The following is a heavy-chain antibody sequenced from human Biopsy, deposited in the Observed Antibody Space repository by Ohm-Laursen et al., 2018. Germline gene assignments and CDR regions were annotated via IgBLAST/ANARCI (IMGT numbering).Heavy chain of an antibody. CDR1: GDSISSDF. CDR2: ISYTGDT. D-gene: IGHD4-11*01. Sequence: SDTLSLTCSVSGDSISSDFWSWIRQTPGKGLEWIGYISYTGDTNYNPSLESRITISLDTSKNQFSLMLSSVTAADTAVYYCARSNGYGDYRFDAWGQGTLVTVAS. CDR3: ARSNGYGDYRFDA. J-gene: IGHJ5*02. V-gene: IGHV4-59*07.